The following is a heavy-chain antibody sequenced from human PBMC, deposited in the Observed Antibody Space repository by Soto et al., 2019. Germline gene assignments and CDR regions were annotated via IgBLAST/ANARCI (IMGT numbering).Heavy chain of an antibody. CDR2: IIPIFGTA. CDR3: ARGNYDYVWGSYRPDY. CDR1: GGTFSSYA. J-gene: IGHJ4*02. Sequence: GASVKVSCKASGGTFSSYAIGWVRQAPGQGLEWMGGIIPIFGTANYAQKFQGRVTITADKSTSTAYMELSSLRSEDTAVYYCARGNYDYVWGSYRPDYWGQGTLVTVSS. D-gene: IGHD3-16*02. V-gene: IGHV1-69*06.